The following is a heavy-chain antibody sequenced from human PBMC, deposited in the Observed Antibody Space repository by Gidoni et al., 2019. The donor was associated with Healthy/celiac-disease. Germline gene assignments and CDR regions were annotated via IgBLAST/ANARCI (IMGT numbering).Heavy chain of an antibody. D-gene: IGHD4-17*01. J-gene: IGHJ4*02. CDR1: GFTFSSYD. V-gene: IGHV3-13*01. CDR3: ARGRYDYGDYPLDY. CDR2: IGTAGDT. Sequence: EVQLVASGGGLVQPGGSMRLSCAASGFTFSSYDMHWVRQATGKGLEWVSAIGTAGDTYYPGSVKGRFTISRENAKNALYLQMNSLRAGDTAVYYCARGRYDYGDYPLDYWGQGTLVTVSS.